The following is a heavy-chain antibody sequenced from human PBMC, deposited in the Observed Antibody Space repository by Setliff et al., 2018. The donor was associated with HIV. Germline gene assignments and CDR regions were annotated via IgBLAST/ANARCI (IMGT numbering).Heavy chain of an antibody. CDR2: VYPGDSDS. CDR3: VRLNRGSTWSIASDRGFFDP. CDR1: GYTFTHYW. V-gene: IGHV5-51*01. J-gene: IGHJ5*02. Sequence: GESLKISCKASGYTFTHYWIGWVRQMPGKGLEWMGFVYPGDSDSRYSPSLQGQVTISADTSLKTAYLQWISLKASDTATYFCVRLNRGSTWSIASDRGFFDPWGQGTLVTSPQ. D-gene: IGHD3-10*01.